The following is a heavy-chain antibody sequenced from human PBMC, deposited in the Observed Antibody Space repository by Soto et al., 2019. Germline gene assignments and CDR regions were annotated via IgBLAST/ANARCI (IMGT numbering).Heavy chain of an antibody. CDR3: ASYYDILTGYIDYGMDV. CDR2: INHSGST. J-gene: IGHJ6*02. Sequence: SETLSLTCAVYGGSFSGYYWSWIRQPPGKGLEWIGEINHSGSTNYNPSLKSRATISVDTSKNQFSLKLSSVTAADTAVYYCASYYDILTGYIDYGMDVWGQGTTVT. V-gene: IGHV4-34*01. D-gene: IGHD3-9*01. CDR1: GGSFSGYY.